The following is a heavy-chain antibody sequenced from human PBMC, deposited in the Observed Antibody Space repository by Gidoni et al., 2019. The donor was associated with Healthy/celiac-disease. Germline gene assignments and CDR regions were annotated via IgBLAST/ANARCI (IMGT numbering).Heavy chain of an antibody. D-gene: IGHD3-10*01. V-gene: IGHV3-23*01. CDR1: GSTFSRYA. J-gene: IGHJ3*02. CDR2: ISGSGGST. CDR3: AKDLSSYYGSGLTGAFDI. Sequence: EVQLLESGGGLVQPGGSLRLSCAASGSTFSRYAMSWVRQAPGKGLEWVSAISGSGGSTYYADSVKGRFTISRDNSKNTLYLQMNSLRAEDTAVYYCAKDLSSYYGSGLTGAFDIWGQGTMVTVSS.